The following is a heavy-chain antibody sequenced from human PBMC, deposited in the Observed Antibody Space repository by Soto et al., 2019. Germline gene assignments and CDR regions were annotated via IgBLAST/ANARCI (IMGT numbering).Heavy chain of an antibody. Sequence: QVQLQESGPGLVKPSETLSLTCDVSTDSIDSSTLWSWVRQPPGKALAWIGEIYHSGTTNYNPSLTSRAAMSVDKSTKQFSLKLTSVTAADTAVYYCATSSLFSIDAWGQGTIVTFSS. J-gene: IGHJ3*01. CDR2: IYHSGTT. CDR3: ATSSLFSIDA. D-gene: IGHD6-13*01. V-gene: IGHV4-4*02. CDR1: TDSIDSSTL.